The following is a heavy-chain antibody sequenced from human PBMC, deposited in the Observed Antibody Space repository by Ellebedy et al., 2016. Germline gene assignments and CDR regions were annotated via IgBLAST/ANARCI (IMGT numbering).Heavy chain of an antibody. CDR3: AREGYSSNWYPEYYFDY. V-gene: IGHV3-30*04. D-gene: IGHD6-13*01. CDR2: ISYDGSNK. Sequence: GESLKISCAASGFTFSTFPMHWVRQAPGKGLEWVAVISYDGSNKYYADSVKGRFTISRDNSNNTLYLQMNSLRPEDTAVYYCAREGYSSNWYPEYYFDYWGQGALVTVSS. J-gene: IGHJ4*02. CDR1: GFTFSTFP.